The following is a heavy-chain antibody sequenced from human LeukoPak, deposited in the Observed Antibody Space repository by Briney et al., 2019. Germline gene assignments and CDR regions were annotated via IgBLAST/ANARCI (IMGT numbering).Heavy chain of an antibody. CDR3: ATDLYSIPGAY. Sequence: ASVKVSCKASGYTFTSYDINWVRQATGQGLEWMGWMNPNSGNTGYAQKFQGRVTMTEDTSTDTAYMELSSLRSEDTAVYYCATDLYSIPGAYWGQGTLVTVSS. D-gene: IGHD5-18*01. V-gene: IGHV1-8*01. CDR2: MNPNSGNT. J-gene: IGHJ4*02. CDR1: GYTFTSYD.